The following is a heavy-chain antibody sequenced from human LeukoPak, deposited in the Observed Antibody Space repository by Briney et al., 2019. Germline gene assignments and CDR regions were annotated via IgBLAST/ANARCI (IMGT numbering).Heavy chain of an antibody. D-gene: IGHD3-10*01. CDR1: GFTFSSYA. J-gene: IGHJ4*02. CDR3: AKRDSHYGSGSYHLDY. Sequence: GGSLRLSCAASGFTFSSYAMHWVRQAPGKGLEWVAVISYDGSNKYYADSVKGRFTISRDNSKNTLYLQMNSLRAEDTAVYYCAKRDSHYGSGSYHLDYWGQGTLVTVSS. V-gene: IGHV3-30-3*02. CDR2: ISYDGSNK.